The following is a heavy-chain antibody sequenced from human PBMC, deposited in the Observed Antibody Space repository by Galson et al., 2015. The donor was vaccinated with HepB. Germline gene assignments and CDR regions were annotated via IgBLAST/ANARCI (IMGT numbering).Heavy chain of an antibody. D-gene: IGHD2-2*01. CDR3: TGYCSSTSCYGAAFDI. CDR1: GFTFGDYA. CDR2: IRSKAYGGTT. V-gene: IGHV3-49*03. Sequence: SLRLSCAASGFTFGDYAMSWFRQAPGKGLEWVGFIRSKAYGGTTEYAASVKGRFTISRDDSKSIAYLQMNSLKTEDTAVYYCTGYCSSTSCYGAAFDIWGQGTMVTVSS. J-gene: IGHJ3*02.